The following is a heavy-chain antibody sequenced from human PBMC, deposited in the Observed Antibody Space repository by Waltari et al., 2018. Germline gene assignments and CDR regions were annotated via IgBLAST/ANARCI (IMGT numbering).Heavy chain of an antibody. J-gene: IGHJ3*02. D-gene: IGHD1-26*01. CDR3: ARVRVGARGAFDI. Sequence: QVQLVQSGAEVKKPGASVKVSCKASGYTFTGYYMHWVRQAPGQGLGWSGRINPNSGGTNYAQKFQGRVTMTRDTSISTAYMELSRLRSDDTAVYYCARVRVGARGAFDIWGQGTMVTVSS. CDR2: INPNSGGT. CDR1: GYTFTGYY. V-gene: IGHV1-2*06.